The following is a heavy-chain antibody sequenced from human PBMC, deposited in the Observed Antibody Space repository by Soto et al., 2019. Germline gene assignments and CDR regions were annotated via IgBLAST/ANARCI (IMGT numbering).Heavy chain of an antibody. J-gene: IGHJ6*02. D-gene: IGHD6-13*01. CDR2: VSSNGIGT. V-gene: IGHV3-64D*09. CDR3: VKDMGQAAVGIRYPYGLDV. Sequence: GGSLRLSGSGSGFTFSSFGMHWVRQAPGKGLEHVSTVSSNGIGTYYADSVKGRFTFSRDTSKNTVYLQMSSLRTEDTAVYYCVKDMGQAAVGIRYPYGLDVCGLGTTVTVS. CDR1: GFTFSSFG.